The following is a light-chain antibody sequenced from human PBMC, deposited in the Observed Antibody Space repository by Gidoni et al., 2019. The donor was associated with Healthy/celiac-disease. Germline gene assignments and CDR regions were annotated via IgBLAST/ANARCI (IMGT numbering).Light chain of an antibody. J-gene: IGKJ3*01. Sequence: IVFTHSPATLSLSPGERTTLSCRASQSVSSYLAWYQQKPGQAPRLLIYDASNRATGIPARFSGSGAGTDGTITISSLEPEDFAVYYCQQRSNWPPIVTFGPGTKVDIK. CDR2: DAS. V-gene: IGKV3-11*01. CDR1: QSVSSY. CDR3: QQRSNWPPIVT.